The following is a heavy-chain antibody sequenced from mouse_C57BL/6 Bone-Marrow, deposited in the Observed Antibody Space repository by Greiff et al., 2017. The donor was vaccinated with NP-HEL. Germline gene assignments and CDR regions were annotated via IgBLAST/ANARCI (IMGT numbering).Heavy chain of an antibody. D-gene: IGHD1-1*01. Sequence: QVQLQQSGAELMKPGASVKLSCKATGYTFTGYWIEWVKQRPGHGLEWIGVILPGSGSTNYNEKFKGKATFTADTSSNTAYMQLSSLTTEDSAIYSCARDGTTVVARYYFDYWGQGTTLTVSS. CDR2: ILPGSGST. CDR3: ARDGTTVVARYYFDY. CDR1: GYTFTGYW. V-gene: IGHV1-9*01. J-gene: IGHJ2*01.